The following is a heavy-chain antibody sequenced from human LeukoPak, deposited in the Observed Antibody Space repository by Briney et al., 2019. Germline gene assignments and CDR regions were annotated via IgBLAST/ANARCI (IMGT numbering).Heavy chain of an antibody. J-gene: IGHJ4*02. V-gene: IGHV3-21*01. CDR2: ISSSSGFM. Sequence: GGSLRLSCEASGFTFSSYGMNWVRQAPGKGLKWVSCISSSSGFMYYADSVKGRFTISRDNAKNSLYLQMNSLRVEDTAVYYCARDPADYYFDYWGQGTLVTVSS. CDR1: GFTFSSYG. CDR3: ARDPADYYFDY.